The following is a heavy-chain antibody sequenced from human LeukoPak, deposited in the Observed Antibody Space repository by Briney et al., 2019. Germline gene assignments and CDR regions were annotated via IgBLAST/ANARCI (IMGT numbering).Heavy chain of an antibody. D-gene: IGHD1-26*01. V-gene: IGHV3-48*03. J-gene: IGHJ4*02. CDR1: GFTFSSYE. Sequence: GGSLRLSCAASGFTFSSYEMNWVRQAPGKGLEWVSYISSSGSTIYYADSVKGRFTISRDNSKNTLYLQMNSLRAEDTAVYYCAKDRINSGSSPREFDYWGQGTLVTVSS. CDR3: AKDRINSGSSPREFDY. CDR2: ISSSGSTI.